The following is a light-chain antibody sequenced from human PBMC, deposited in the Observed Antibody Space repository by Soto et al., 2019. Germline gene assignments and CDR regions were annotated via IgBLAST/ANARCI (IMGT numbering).Light chain of an antibody. J-gene: IGKJ2*01. CDR3: QQYNSYRGT. Sequence: DIQMTRSPSTLSASVGDRVTITCRASQSISSWLAWYQQKPGKAPKLLIYDASSLESGVPSRFSGSGSGTEFTLTISSLQPDDFATYYCQQYNSYRGTFGQGTKLEIK. CDR1: QSISSW. V-gene: IGKV1-5*01. CDR2: DAS.